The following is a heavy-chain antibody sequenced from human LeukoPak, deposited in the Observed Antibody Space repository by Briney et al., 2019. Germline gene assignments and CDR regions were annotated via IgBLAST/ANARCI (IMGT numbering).Heavy chain of an antibody. J-gene: IGHJ5*02. CDR3: ARGFTMVRGVISPYNWFDP. CDR2: ISAYNGNT. D-gene: IGHD3-10*01. Sequence: ASVKVSCKASGYTFTGYYMHWVRQAPGQGLEWMGWISAYNGNTNYAQKLQGRVTMTTDTSTSTAYMELRSLRSDDTAVYYCARGFTMVRGVISPYNWFDPWGQGTLVTVSS. CDR1: GYTFTGYY. V-gene: IGHV1-18*04.